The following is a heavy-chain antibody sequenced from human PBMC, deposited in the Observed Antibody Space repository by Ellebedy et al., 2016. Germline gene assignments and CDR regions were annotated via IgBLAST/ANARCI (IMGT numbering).Heavy chain of an antibody. D-gene: IGHD3-10*01. CDR2: ISYDGSNK. Sequence: GESLKISXAASGFTFSSYAMHWVRQAPGKGLEWVAVISYDGSNKYYADSVKGRFTISRDNSKNTLYLQMNSLRAEDTAVYYCARKGVRGGYYYYMDVWGKGTTVTVSS. CDR1: GFTFSSYA. V-gene: IGHV3-30-3*01. J-gene: IGHJ6*03. CDR3: ARKGVRGGYYYYMDV.